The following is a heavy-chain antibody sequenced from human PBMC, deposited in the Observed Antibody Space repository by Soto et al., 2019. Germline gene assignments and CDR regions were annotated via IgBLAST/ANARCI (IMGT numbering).Heavy chain of an antibody. CDR1: GGSISSGGYS. CDR2: IYHSGST. D-gene: IGHD5-12*01. J-gene: IGHJ4*02. CDR3: ARVGSGYDFYFDY. Sequence: QLQLQESGSGLVKPSQTLSLTCAVSGGSISSGGYSWSWIRQPPGKGLEWIGYIYHSGSTYYNPSLQSRVPISVDRSKNQFSLKLSSVTAADTAVYYCARVGSGYDFYFDYWGQGTLVTVSS. V-gene: IGHV4-30-2*01.